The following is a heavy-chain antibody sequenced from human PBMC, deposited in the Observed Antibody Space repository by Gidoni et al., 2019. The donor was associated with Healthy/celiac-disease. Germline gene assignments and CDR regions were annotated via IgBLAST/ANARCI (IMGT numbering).Heavy chain of an antibody. J-gene: IGHJ4*02. D-gene: IGHD3-22*01. Sequence: QVQLQESGPGLVKPSQTLSLTCTVSGGSLSSGDYYWSWIRQPPGKGLEWIGYIYYSGSTYYNPSLKSRVTISVDTSKNQFSLKLSSVTAADTAVYYCASVLMIGGYGRTPGDYWGQGTLVTVSS. CDR1: GGSLSSGDYY. CDR3: ASVLMIGGYGRTPGDY. CDR2: IYYSGST. V-gene: IGHV4-30-4*01.